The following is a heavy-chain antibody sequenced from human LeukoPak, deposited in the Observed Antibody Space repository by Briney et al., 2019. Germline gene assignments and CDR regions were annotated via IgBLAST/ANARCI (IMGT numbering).Heavy chain of an antibody. D-gene: IGHD3-3*01. Sequence: ASVKVSCKASGYTFTGYYMHWVRQAPGQGLEWMGWINPNSGNTGYAQKFQGRVTITRNTSISTAYMELSSLRSEDTAVYYCALRNRAFDIWGQGTMVTVSS. J-gene: IGHJ3*02. CDR2: INPNSGNT. CDR3: ALRNRAFDI. V-gene: IGHV1-8*03. CDR1: GYTFTGYY.